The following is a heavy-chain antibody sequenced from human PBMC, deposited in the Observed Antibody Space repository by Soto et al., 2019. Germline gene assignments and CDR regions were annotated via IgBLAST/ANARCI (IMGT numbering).Heavy chain of an antibody. J-gene: IGHJ4*02. CDR2: ISAYNGET. CDR3: ATGYDSSGYPFDY. D-gene: IGHD3-22*01. Sequence: GASVKVSCKASGYTFTSYGIGWVRQAPGQGLEWMGWISAYNGETIYAQKFQGRVTMTEDTSTDTAYMELSSLRSEDTAVYYCATGYDSSGYPFDYWGQGTLVTVSS. V-gene: IGHV1-18*01. CDR1: GYTFTSYG.